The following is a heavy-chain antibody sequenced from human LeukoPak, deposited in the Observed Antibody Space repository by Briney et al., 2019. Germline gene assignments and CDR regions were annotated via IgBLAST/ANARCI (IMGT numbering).Heavy chain of an antibody. CDR2: IYTSGST. CDR1: GGSISSYY. J-gene: IGHJ6*03. Sequence: SETLSLTCTVSGGSISSYYWSWIRQPAGKGLEWIGRIYTSGSTNYNPSLKSRVTMSVDTSKNQFSLKLSSVTAADTAVYYCARDNYYDSSGSNYYYYYYMDVWGKGTTVTVSS. D-gene: IGHD3-22*01. V-gene: IGHV4-4*07. CDR3: ARDNYYDSSGSNYYYYYYMDV.